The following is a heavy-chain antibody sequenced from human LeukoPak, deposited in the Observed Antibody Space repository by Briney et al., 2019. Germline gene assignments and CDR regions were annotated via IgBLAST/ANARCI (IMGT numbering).Heavy chain of an antibody. CDR1: GFTFSSYS. D-gene: IGHD5-12*01. CDR3: ARDLAGGYDGDI. V-gene: IGHV3-21*01. J-gene: IGHJ3*02. CDR2: ISSSSSYI. Sequence: PGGSLRLSCAASGFTFSSYSMNWVRQAPGKGLEWVSSISSSSSYIYYADSVKGRFTISRDNAKNSLYLQMNSLRAEDTAVYYCARDLAGGYDGDIWGQGTMVTVSS.